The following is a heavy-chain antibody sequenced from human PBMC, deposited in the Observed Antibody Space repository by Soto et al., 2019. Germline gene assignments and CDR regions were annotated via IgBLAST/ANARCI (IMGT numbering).Heavy chain of an antibody. D-gene: IGHD3-3*01. J-gene: IGHJ4*02. Sequence: SETLSLTCSVSNYSINNNYYWGWVRQPPGKGLEWVGSIFHTGTTFSNPSLRSRITISIDTSKNQFSLRLRSVTAADTAIYYCARGYYDYWSGYSAPYFDLWGQGTLVTVS. V-gene: IGHV4-38-2*02. CDR2: IFHTGTT. CDR1: NYSINNNYY. CDR3: ARGYYDYWSGYSAPYFDL.